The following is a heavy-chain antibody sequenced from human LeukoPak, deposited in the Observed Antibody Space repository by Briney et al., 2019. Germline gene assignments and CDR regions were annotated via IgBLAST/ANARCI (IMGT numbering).Heavy chain of an antibody. CDR3: ARGRLGLYGSGSYHDY. J-gene: IGHJ4*02. V-gene: IGHV4-34*01. D-gene: IGHD3-10*01. CDR2: INHSGST. Sequence: SETLSLTCAVYGGSFSGYYWSWIRQPPGKGLEWIGEINHSGSTNYNPSLKSRVTISVDTSENQFSLKLSSVTAADTAVYYCARGRLGLYGSGSYHDYWGQGTLVTVSS. CDR1: GGSFSGYY.